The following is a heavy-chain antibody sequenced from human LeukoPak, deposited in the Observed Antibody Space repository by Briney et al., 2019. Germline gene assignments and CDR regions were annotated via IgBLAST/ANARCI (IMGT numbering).Heavy chain of an antibody. J-gene: IGHJ4*02. CDR1: GFTFSSYW. Sequence: GGSLRLSCAASGFTFSSYWMSWVRQAPGKGLEWVANIKQDGSEKYYVDSVKGRFTISRDNAKNSLYLQMNSLRAEDTAVYYCAREGSSWYHYFDYWGQGTLVTVSS. D-gene: IGHD6-13*01. V-gene: IGHV3-7*01. CDR3: AREGSSWYHYFDY. CDR2: IKQDGSEK.